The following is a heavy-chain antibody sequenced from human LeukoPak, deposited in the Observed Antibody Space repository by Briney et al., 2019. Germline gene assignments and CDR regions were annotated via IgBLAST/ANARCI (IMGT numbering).Heavy chain of an antibody. J-gene: IGHJ4*02. CDR1: GFAFSSLA. V-gene: IGHV3-23*01. Sequence: TGGSLRLSCAASGFAFSSLAMRWVRQAPGKGLEWVSVISDSGSITYYADSVKGRFTISRDNSKNTLFLQMNSLGAEDTAVYYCAKDARRTNGWYFFDYWGQGTLVTVSS. CDR2: ISDSGSIT. D-gene: IGHD6-19*01. CDR3: AKDARRTNGWYFFDY.